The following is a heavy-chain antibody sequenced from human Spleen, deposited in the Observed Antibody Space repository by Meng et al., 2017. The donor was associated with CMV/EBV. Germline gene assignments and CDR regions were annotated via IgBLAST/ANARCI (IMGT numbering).Heavy chain of an antibody. J-gene: IGHJ5*02. CDR1: GYTFTSYY. Sequence: SGYTFTSYYMHWVRQAPEQGLEWMGIINPSGGSTSYAQKFQGRVTMTRGTSTSTVYMELSSLRSEDTAVYYCARDRDSSSWPNWFDPWGQGTLVTVSS. CDR3: ARDRDSSSWPNWFDP. D-gene: IGHD6-13*01. CDR2: INPSGGST. V-gene: IGHV1-46*01.